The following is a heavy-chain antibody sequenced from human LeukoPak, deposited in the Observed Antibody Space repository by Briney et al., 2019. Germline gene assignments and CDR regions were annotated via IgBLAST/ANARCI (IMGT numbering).Heavy chain of an antibody. CDR2: INSDGINT. CDR1: GFTFSNYW. V-gene: IGHV3-74*01. Sequence: GGSLRLSCAASGFTFSNYWMHWVRQAPGKGLVWVSRINSDGINTSYADSVKGRFTISRDNAKNTLNLQMNSLRAEDTAVYYCARGGQLVRYFDYWGQGTLVTVSS. J-gene: IGHJ4*02. D-gene: IGHD6-13*01. CDR3: ARGGQLVRYFDY.